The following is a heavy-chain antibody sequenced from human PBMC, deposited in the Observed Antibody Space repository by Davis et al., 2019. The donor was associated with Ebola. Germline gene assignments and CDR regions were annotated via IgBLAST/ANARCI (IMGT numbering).Heavy chain of an antibody. CDR2: MNPNSGNT. Sequence: AASVKVSCKASGYTFTSYDINWVRQATGQGLEWMGWMNPNSGNTGYAQKFQGRVTMTRNTSISTAYMELSSLRSEDTAVYYCARGGEYGDLYYYGMDVWSQGTTVTVSS. D-gene: IGHD4-17*01. CDR1: GYTFTSYD. V-gene: IGHV1-8*01. CDR3: ARGGEYGDLYYYGMDV. J-gene: IGHJ6*02.